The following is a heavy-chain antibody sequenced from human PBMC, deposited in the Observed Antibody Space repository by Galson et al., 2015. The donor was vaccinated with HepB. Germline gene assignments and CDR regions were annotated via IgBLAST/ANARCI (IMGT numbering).Heavy chain of an antibody. V-gene: IGHV1-8*01. J-gene: IGHJ5*02. CDR2: MNPNSGNT. CDR1: GYTFTSYD. CDR3: ARDYDFWSGYYLEGVVPQNNWFDP. Sequence: SVKVSCKASGYTFTSYDINWVRQATGQGLEWMGWMNPNSGNTGYAQKSQGRVTMARNTSISTAYMELSSLRSEDTAVYYCARDYDFWSGYYLEGVVPQNNWFDPWGQGTLVTVSS. D-gene: IGHD3-3*01.